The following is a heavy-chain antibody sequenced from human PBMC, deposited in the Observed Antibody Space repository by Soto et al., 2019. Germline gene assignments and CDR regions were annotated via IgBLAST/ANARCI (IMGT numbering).Heavy chain of an antibody. CDR1: GFTFSSYS. Sequence: PGGSLRLSCAASGFTFSSYSMNWVRQAPGKGLEWVSSISSSSSYIYYADSVKGRFTISRDNAKNSLYLQMNSLRAEDTAVYYCASLCSSTSCYGTIDYWRQGTLVTVSS. D-gene: IGHD2-2*01. J-gene: IGHJ4*02. CDR2: ISSSSSYI. CDR3: ASLCSSTSCYGTIDY. V-gene: IGHV3-21*01.